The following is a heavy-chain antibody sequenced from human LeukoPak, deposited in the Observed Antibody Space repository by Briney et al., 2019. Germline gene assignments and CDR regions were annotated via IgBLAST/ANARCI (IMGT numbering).Heavy chain of an antibody. CDR1: GFTFSSYS. V-gene: IGHV3-48*01. Sequence: GGSLRLSCAASGFTFSSYSMNWVRQAPGKGLEWVSYISSSSSTIYYADSVKGRFTISRDNAKNSLYLQMNSLRAEDTAVYYCARTYSNYKKDYYYYYMDVWGKGTTVTVSS. CDR2: ISSSSSTI. D-gene: IGHD4-11*01. J-gene: IGHJ6*03. CDR3: ARTYSNYKKDYYYYYMDV.